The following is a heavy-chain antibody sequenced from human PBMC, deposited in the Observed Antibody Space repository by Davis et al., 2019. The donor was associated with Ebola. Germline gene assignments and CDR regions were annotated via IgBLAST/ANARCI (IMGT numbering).Heavy chain of an antibody. D-gene: IGHD2-2*01. CDR1: GGFLSGNY. CDR3: ARGPAVPAVMWYFHH. CDR2: INHSGST. V-gene: IGHV4-34*01. J-gene: IGHJ1*01. Sequence: MPGGSLRLSCAVYGGFLSGNYWSWIRQPPGKGLEWIGEINHSGSTNYNPSLKSRVTISVDTSKNQFSLKLSSVTAADTAVYYCARGPAVPAVMWYFHHWGQGTLVTVSS.